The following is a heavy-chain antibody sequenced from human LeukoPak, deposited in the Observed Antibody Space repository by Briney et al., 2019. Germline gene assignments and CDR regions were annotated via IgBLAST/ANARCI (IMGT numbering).Heavy chain of an antibody. CDR2: IWYDGSNR. Sequence: QPGGSLRLSCAASGFTFSSYAMHWVRQAPGKGLEWVAVIWYDGSNRYYADSVKGRFTISRDNSKNTLYLQMNSLRAEDTAVYYCARHPYDYGDPFDYWGQGTLVTVSS. D-gene: IGHD4-17*01. CDR3: ARHPYDYGDPFDY. V-gene: IGHV3-33*01. J-gene: IGHJ4*02. CDR1: GFTFSSYA.